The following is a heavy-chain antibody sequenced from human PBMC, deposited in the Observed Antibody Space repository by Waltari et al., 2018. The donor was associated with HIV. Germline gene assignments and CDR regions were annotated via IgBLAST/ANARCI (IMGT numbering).Heavy chain of an antibody. V-gene: IGHV3-9*01. Sequence: EVQLVESGGGLVQPGRSLSLSCAASGFPFDDYAMPWVRQAPGKGLEWVSGISWNSGSIGYADSVKGRFTISRDNAKNSLYLQMNSLRAEDTALYYCAKEGSTSRGVGRGAEYFQHWGQGTLVTVSS. D-gene: IGHD2-2*01. CDR2: ISWNSGSI. CDR3: AKEGSTSRGVGRGAEYFQH. J-gene: IGHJ1*01. CDR1: GFPFDDYA.